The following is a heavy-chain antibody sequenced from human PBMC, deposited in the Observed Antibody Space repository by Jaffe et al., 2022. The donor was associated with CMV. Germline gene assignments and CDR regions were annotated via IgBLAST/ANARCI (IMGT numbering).Heavy chain of an antibody. V-gene: IGHV4-4*02. CDR3: ARDKGTISRVVVITKAGAFDI. CDR2: IYHSGST. CDR1: GGSISSSNW. Sequence: QVQLQESGPGLVKPSGTLSLTCAVSGGSISSSNWWSWVRQPPGKGLEWIGEIYHSGSTNYNPSLKSRVTISVDKSKNQFSLKLSSVTAADTAVYYCARDKGTISRVVVITKAGAFDIWGQGTMVTVSS. J-gene: IGHJ3*02. D-gene: IGHD3-22*01.